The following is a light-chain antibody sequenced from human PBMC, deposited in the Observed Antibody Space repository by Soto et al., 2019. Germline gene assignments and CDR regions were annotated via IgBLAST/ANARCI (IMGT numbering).Light chain of an antibody. CDR3: SSYKTSSTVVV. CDR1: SSDIGGYNY. J-gene: IGLJ2*01. Sequence: QSALTQPASVSGSPGQSITISCTGTSSDIGGYNYVSWYQQYPGKAPKLMIFGVSDRPSGVSNRFSGSKSGTTASLTISGLQAEDEADYYCSSYKTSSTVVVCGGGTKLTVL. V-gene: IGLV2-14*01. CDR2: GVS.